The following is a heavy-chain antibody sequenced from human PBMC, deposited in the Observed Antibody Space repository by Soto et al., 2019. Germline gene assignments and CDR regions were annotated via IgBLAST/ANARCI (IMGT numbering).Heavy chain of an antibody. CDR1: GYSFTSYW. J-gene: IGHJ5*02. D-gene: IGHD2-15*01. CDR3: ARHNLFRGEGSCPPRGDWFDP. Sequence: PGESLKISCKGSGYSFTSYWIGWVRQMPGKGLEWMGIIYPGDSDTRYSPSFQGQVTISADKSISTAYLQWSSLKASDTAMYYCARHNLFRGEGSCPPRGDWFDPWGQGTLVTVSS. CDR2: IYPGDSDT. V-gene: IGHV5-51*01.